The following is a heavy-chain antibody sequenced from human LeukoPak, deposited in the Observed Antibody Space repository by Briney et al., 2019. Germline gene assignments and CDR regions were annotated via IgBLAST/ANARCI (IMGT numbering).Heavy chain of an antibody. D-gene: IGHD2-2*01. CDR2: ISGSGGST. CDR1: GFTFSSYA. J-gene: IGHJ4*02. Sequence: SGGSLRLSCAASGFTFSSYAMSWVRQAPGKGLEWVSAISGSGGSTYYADSVKGRFTISRGNSKNTLYLQMNSLRAEDTAVYYCAKAPGDQLLLSTGYFDYWGQGTLVTVSS. CDR3: AKAPGDQLLLSTGYFDY. V-gene: IGHV3-23*01.